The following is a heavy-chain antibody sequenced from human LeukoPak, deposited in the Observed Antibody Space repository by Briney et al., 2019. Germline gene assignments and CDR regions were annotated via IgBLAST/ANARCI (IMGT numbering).Heavy chain of an antibody. CDR3: AHRQYSSTYDY. Sequence: SGPTLVNPTQTLTLTCTFSGFSLSTSGVGVGWIRQPPGKALEWLAVIYWDDDKRYSPSLKSRLTITKDPSKDQVVLTMTNMDPVDTATYFCAHRQYSSTYDYWGQGSLVTVSS. D-gene: IGHD6-13*01. V-gene: IGHV2-5*02. J-gene: IGHJ4*02. CDR1: GFSLSTSGVG. CDR2: IYWDDDK.